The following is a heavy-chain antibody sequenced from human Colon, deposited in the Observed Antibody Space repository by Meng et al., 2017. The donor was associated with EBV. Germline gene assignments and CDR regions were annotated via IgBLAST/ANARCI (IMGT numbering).Heavy chain of an antibody. CDR2: LYWDDHK. Sequence: QITLKEPGPTLMKATXTLTLTCXFSGFSLSTSGVGAGWIRQPPGKALEWPALLYWDDHKHYSPSLKSRLTITKITSKNQVVLTMTNMDPVDTATYYCAHSDPLEMSAYFDYWGTGTTVTVSS. CDR3: AHSDPLEMSAYFDY. D-gene: IGHD5-24*01. V-gene: IGHV2-5*02. J-gene: IGHJ4*02. CDR1: GFSLSTSGVG.